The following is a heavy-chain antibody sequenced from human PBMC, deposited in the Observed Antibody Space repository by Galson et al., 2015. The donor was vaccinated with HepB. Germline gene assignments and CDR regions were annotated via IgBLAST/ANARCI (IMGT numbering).Heavy chain of an antibody. CDR2: IYTSGST. J-gene: IGHJ2*01. V-gene: IGHV4-61*02. CDR1: GGSISSGSYY. D-gene: IGHD3-3*01. Sequence: TLSLTCTVSGGSISSGSYYWSWIRQPAGKGLEWIGRIYTSGSTNYNPSLKSRVTMSVDTSKNQFSLKLSSVTAADTAVYYCATQYYDFWSGQNWYFDLWGRGTLVTVSS. CDR3: ATQYYDFWSGQNWYFDL.